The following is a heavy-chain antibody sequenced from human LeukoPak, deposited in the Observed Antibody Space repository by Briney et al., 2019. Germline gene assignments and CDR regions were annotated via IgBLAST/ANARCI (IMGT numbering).Heavy chain of an antibody. Sequence: ASVKVSCKASGYTFTSYGISWVRQAPGQGLEWMGWISAYNGDTNYAQKLQDRVTMTTDTSTSTAYMELRSLRSDDTAVYYCASGYSSGWYTAQNYSDYWGQGTLVTVSS. CDR3: ASGYSSGWYTAQNYSDY. D-gene: IGHD6-19*01. CDR1: GYTFTSYG. V-gene: IGHV1-18*01. CDR2: ISAYNGDT. J-gene: IGHJ4*02.